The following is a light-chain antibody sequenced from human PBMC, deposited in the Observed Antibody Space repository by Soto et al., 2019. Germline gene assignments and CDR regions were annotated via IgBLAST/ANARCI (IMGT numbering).Light chain of an antibody. CDR1: SSDVGRYNY. J-gene: IGLJ1*01. V-gene: IGLV2-14*01. Sequence: LTQPASVSASPGQSITISCTGASSDVGRYNYVSWYQLHPGKAPKLIIYEVSNRPSGVSNRFSGSKSGNTASLTISGLRAEDEADYYCNSYTSSTAYVFGTGTKGTVL. CDR3: NSYTSSTAYV. CDR2: EVS.